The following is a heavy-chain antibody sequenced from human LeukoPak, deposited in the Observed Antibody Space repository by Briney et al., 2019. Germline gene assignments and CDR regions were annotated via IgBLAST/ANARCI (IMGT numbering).Heavy chain of an antibody. CDR1: GGTFSSYA. J-gene: IGHJ5*02. V-gene: IGHV1-69*13. Sequence: GASVKVSCKASGGTFSSYAIGWVRQAPGQGLEWMGGIIPIFGTANYAQKFQGRVTITADESTSTAYMELSSLRSEDTAVYYCARVVPAAVNWFDPWGQGTLVTVSS. D-gene: IGHD2-2*01. CDR3: ARVVPAAVNWFDP. CDR2: IIPIFGTA.